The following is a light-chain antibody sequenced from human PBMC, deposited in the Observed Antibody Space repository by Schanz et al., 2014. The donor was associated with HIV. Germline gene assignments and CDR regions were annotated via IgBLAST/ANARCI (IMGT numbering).Light chain of an antibody. CDR1: SGDVGTYNY. V-gene: IGLV2-14*03. CDR2: GVF. CDR3: GALSTSDAPV. J-gene: IGLJ1*01. Sequence: QSALTQPASVSGSPGQSITISCTGTSGDVGTYNYVSWYQQHPGKAPKVVIYGVFDRPSGVSNRFSGSRSGNTASLTIFDLQPEDEADYYCGALSTSDAPVFGTGTKLPVL.